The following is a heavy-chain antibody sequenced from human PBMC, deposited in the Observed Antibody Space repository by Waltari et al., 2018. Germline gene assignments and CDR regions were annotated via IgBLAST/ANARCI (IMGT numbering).Heavy chain of an antibody. Sequence: EVQVVEYGGGLEQPGRSLGLSCTTSGFTFADYDMTRVRQAPGKGLEWVGFIRSKAYGGTTEYAASVKGRFTISRDDSKSIAYLQMNSLKAEDTAVYYCTRKVDIFDYWGQGTLVTVSS. J-gene: IGHJ4*02. CDR2: IRSKAYGGTT. CDR3: TRKVDIFDY. V-gene: IGHV3-49*04. D-gene: IGHD1-26*01. CDR1: GFTFADYD.